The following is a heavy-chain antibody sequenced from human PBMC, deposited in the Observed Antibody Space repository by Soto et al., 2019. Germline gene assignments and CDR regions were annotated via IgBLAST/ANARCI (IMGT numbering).Heavy chain of an antibody. V-gene: IGHV1-69*01. CDR3: ARDPRSNYDILTADDAFDI. D-gene: IGHD3-9*01. CDR2: IIPIFGTA. J-gene: IGHJ3*02. Sequence: QVQLVQSGAEVKKPGSSVKVSCKASGGTFSSYAISWVRQAPGQGREWMGGIIPIFGTANYAQKFQGRVTITAEESTSTAYMELSSLRSEDTAVYYCARDPRSNYDILTADDAFDIWGQGTMVTVSS. CDR1: GGTFSSYA.